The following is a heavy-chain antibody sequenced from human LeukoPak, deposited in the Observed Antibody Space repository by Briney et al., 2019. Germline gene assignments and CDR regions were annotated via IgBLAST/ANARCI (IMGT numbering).Heavy chain of an antibody. Sequence: GGSLRLSCAASGFTFSNAWMSWVRQAPGKGLEWVGRIKSKTDGGTTDYAAPVKGRFTISRDDSKNTLYLQINSLKTEDTAVYYCTTGITGTRYYYYYMDVWGKGTTVTVSS. CDR1: GFTFSNAW. D-gene: IGHD1-20*01. CDR3: TTGITGTRYYYYYMDV. V-gene: IGHV3-15*01. CDR2: IKSKTDGGTT. J-gene: IGHJ6*03.